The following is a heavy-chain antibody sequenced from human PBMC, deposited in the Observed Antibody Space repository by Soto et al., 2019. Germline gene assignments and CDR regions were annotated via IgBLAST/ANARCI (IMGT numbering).Heavy chain of an antibody. CDR1: GFTFSSYS. CDR2: ISSSSMTI. J-gene: IGHJ5*02. V-gene: IGHV3-48*01. D-gene: IGHD2-8*01. Sequence: GGSLRLSCAASGFTFSSYSMNWVRLARGKGLEGVSCISSSSMTIYYADFVKGRFTISSDNAKNSLYLQINSLSAEDTAVYYCARYIDVETNGASWFVPWGQGTLVTVSS. CDR3: ARYIDVETNGASWFVP.